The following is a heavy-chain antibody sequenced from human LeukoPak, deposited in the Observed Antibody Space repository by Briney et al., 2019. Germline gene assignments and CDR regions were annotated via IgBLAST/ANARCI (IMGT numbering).Heavy chain of an antibody. V-gene: IGHV4-34*01. Sequence: SETLSLTCAVYGGSFSGYYWSWIRQPPGKGLEWIGEMNHSGSTNYNPSLKSRVTISVDTSKNQFSLKLSSVTAADTAVYYCARGKAAWTGSLGYWGQGTLVTVSS. J-gene: IGHJ4*02. D-gene: IGHD1-26*01. CDR1: GGSFSGYY. CDR3: ARGKAAWTGSLGY. CDR2: MNHSGST.